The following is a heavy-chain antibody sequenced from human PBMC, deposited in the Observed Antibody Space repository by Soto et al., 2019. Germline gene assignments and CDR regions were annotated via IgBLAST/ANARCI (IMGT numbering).Heavy chain of an antibody. J-gene: IGHJ4*02. CDR1: GYTFTSYA. CDR2: INAGNGNT. Sequence: QVQLVKSRAEVKKPGASVKVSCKASGYTFTSYAMHWVRHAPGQRLEWMGWINAGNGNTKYSQKFQGRVTITRDTSASTAYMELSSLRSEDTAVYYCARGYYGSGSYFGIRYYFDYWGQGTLVTVSS. CDR3: ARGYYGSGSYFGIRYYFDY. D-gene: IGHD3-10*01. V-gene: IGHV1-3*01.